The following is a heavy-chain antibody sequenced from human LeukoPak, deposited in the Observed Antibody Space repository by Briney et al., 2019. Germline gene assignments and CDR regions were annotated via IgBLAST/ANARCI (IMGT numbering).Heavy chain of an antibody. D-gene: IGHD2/OR15-2a*01. CDR3: ARINISVGKSYFDY. J-gene: IGHJ4*02. V-gene: IGHV4-39*01. CDR1: GGSISSSYYY. CDR2: VYYSGST. Sequence: SETLSLTCTVSGGSISSSYYYWGWIRQPPGKGLEWIGTVYYSGSTYYNPSLQSRVTVSVDTSRNQFSLKLNSVTAADTAVYYCARINISVGKSYFDYWGQGTLVTVSS.